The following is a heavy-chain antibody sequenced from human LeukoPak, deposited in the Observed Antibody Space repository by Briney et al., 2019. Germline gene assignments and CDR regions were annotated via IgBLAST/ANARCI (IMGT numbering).Heavy chain of an antibody. CDR3: ARRGYDSRGYYLLDY. J-gene: IGHJ4*02. V-gene: IGHV1-2*02. Sequence: ASVIVSFKASGYTLSVYYMFWVRQAPRKGGEWMGLITPASGGTDYAQKFQGRLTITSDTSISTAYMELSRLRSDDTAVYYCARRGYDSRGYYLLDYWGQGTLVTVSS. D-gene: IGHD3-22*01. CDR2: ITPASGGT. CDR1: GYTLSVYY.